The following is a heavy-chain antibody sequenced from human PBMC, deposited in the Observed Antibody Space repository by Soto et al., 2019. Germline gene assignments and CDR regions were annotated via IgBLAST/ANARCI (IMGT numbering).Heavy chain of an antibody. CDR2: IIPIFGTA. Sequence: SVKVSCKASGGTFSSYAISWVRQAPGQGLEWMGGIIPIFGTANYAQKFQGRVTITADESTSTAYMELSSLRSEDTAVYYCARSAIAVAGFYYYGMDVWGPGTTVTVSS. CDR1: GGTFSSYA. J-gene: IGHJ6*02. D-gene: IGHD6-19*01. CDR3: ARSAIAVAGFYYYGMDV. V-gene: IGHV1-69*13.